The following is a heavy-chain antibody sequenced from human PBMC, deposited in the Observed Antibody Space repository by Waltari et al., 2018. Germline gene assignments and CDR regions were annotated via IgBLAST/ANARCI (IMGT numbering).Heavy chain of an antibody. CDR3: ARGDTRYGMDV. CDR2: INPSGGST. J-gene: IGHJ6*02. CDR1: GYTFTSYY. Sequence: QVQLVQSGAEVKKPGASVKVSCKASGYTFTSYYMHWGRQAPGQGREWMGIINPSGGSTSYAQKFQGRVTMTRDTSTSTVYMELSSLRSEDTAVYYCARGDTRYGMDVWGQGTTVTVSS. V-gene: IGHV1-46*01. D-gene: IGHD5-18*01.